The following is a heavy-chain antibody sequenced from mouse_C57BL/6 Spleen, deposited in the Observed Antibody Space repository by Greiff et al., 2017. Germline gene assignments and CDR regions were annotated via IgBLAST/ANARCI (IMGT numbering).Heavy chain of an antibody. CDR2: IWRGGST. CDR3: ARYSGYDVEDYAMDY. CDR1: GFSLTSYG. J-gene: IGHJ4*01. D-gene: IGHD2-2*01. Sequence: VQLQQSGPGLVQPSQSLSITCTVSGFSLTSYGVHWVRQSPGKGLEWLGVIWRGGSTDYNAAFISRLSISKDNSKSQVFFKMNSLQADDTAIYYCARYSGYDVEDYAMDYWGQGTSVTVSS. V-gene: IGHV2-2*01.